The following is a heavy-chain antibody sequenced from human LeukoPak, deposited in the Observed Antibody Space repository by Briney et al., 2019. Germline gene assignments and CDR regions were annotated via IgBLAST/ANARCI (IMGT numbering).Heavy chain of an antibody. D-gene: IGHD3-3*01. Sequence: ASVKVSCKASGYTFTSYYMHWVRQAPGQGLEWMGIINPSGGSTSYAQKFQGRVTMTRDMSTSTVYMELSSLRAEDTALYYCVRDFEWGFDHWGQGTLVTVSS. J-gene: IGHJ4*02. CDR1: GYTFTSYY. CDR2: INPSGGST. V-gene: IGHV1-46*01. CDR3: VRDFEWGFDH.